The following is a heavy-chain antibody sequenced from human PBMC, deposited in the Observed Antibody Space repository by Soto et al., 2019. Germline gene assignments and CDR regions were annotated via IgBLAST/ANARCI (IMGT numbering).Heavy chain of an antibody. D-gene: IGHD2-15*01. CDR3: ARGVEGWFDP. J-gene: IGHJ5*02. CDR1: GGSISSGGYS. V-gene: IGHV4-30-2*01. CDR2: IYHSGST. Sequence: ASETLSLTCAVSGGSISSGGYSWSWIRQPPGKGLEWIGYIYHSGSTYYNPSLKSRVTISVDRSKNQFSLKLSSVTAADTAVYYCARGVEGWFDPWGQGTLVTVSS.